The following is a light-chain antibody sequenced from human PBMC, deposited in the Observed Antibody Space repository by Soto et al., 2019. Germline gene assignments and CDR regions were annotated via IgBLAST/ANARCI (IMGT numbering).Light chain of an antibody. CDR1: QSISSW. CDR2: KAS. V-gene: IGKV1-5*03. Sequence: DIQITQSPSTLSASVGDRVTITCRASQSISSWLAWYQQKPGEAPKLLIYKASSLESGVPSRFSGSGSGTEFTLSISSLQPDDSATYYCQQYYSYWTFGQGTKVDIK. CDR3: QQYYSYWT. J-gene: IGKJ1*01.